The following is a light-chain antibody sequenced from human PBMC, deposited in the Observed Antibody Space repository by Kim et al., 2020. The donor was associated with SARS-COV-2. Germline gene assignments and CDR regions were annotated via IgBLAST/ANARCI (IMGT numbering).Light chain of an antibody. CDR2: AAS. CDR1: QVIGNY. V-gene: IGKV1-27*01. J-gene: IGKJ1*01. Sequence: ASAGDVVTISCRASQVIGNYLAWYQQKRGKVPKLLVYAASALKSGVPSRFSGRRSGTDFTLNISNLQPEDVATYCCQKYDSAPWTFGQGTKVDIK. CDR3: QKYDSAPWT.